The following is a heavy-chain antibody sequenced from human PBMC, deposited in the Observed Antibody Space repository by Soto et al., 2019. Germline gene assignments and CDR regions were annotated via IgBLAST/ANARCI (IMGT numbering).Heavy chain of an antibody. J-gene: IGHJ1*01. CDR2: IDPSDSYT. CDR1: WYSFTSYW. V-gene: IGHV5-10-1*01. Sequence: AESMTISCKGSWYSFTSYWISWVRQGPGKGLEGMGRIDPSDSYTNYSPSFQGHVTISADKSISTAYLQWSSLTASDTAMSYCDVNSSSFVCWGERSMVTVSS. CDR3: DVNSSSFVC. D-gene: IGHD6-6*01.